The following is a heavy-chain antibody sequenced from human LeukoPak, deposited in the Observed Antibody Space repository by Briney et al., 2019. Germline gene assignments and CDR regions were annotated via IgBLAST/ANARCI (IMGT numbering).Heavy chain of an antibody. D-gene: IGHD1/OR15-1a*01. J-gene: IGHJ5*02. CDR3: ARAPRNKGFDP. CDR2: IQGDGSDT. Sequence: GGSLRLSCAASGFTFSGYWVHWARQAPGKGLVWVACIQGDGSDTGYADSVKGRFTLSRDNAKNMLYLQMNSLRVEDTAVYYCARAPRNKGFDPWGQGTLVTVSA. CDR1: GFTFSGYW. V-gene: IGHV3-74*01.